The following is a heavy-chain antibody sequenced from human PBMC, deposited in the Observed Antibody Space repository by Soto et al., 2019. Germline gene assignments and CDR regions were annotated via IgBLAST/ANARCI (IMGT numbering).Heavy chain of an antibody. Sequence: QVQLVQSGAEVQKPGSSVKVSCKTSGGTFSTYIINWVRQAPGQGLEWMGGIVPIFNRANYAQQFQGRVTSTADEPTSTAYLELSRLRSEDTAVYYWARDRDDADSSVYSVHTFDYWGPGTLVTVSS. CDR2: IVPIFNRA. CDR1: GGTFSTYI. J-gene: IGHJ4*02. V-gene: IGHV1-69*01. CDR3: ARDRDDADSSVYSVHTFDY. D-gene: IGHD6-25*01.